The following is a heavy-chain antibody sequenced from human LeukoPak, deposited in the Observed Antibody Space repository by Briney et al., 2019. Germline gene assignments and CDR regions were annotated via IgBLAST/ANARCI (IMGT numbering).Heavy chain of an antibody. CDR3: AKAPGVQLWFFHY. V-gene: IGHV3-23*01. D-gene: IGHD5-18*01. J-gene: IGHJ4*02. CDR1: GFTFSSYG. Sequence: GGTLRLSCAASGFTFSSYGMSWVRQAPGKGLEWVSAISGSGGSTYYADSVKGRFTISRDNSKNTLYLQMNSLRAEDTAVYYCAKAPGVQLWFFHYWGQGTLVTVSS. CDR2: ISGSGGST.